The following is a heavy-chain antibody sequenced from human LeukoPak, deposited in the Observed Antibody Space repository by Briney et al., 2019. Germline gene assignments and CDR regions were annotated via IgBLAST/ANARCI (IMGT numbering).Heavy chain of an antibody. CDR3: AVVVAATPQYYYYYMDV. J-gene: IGHJ6*03. V-gene: IGHV4-31*03. D-gene: IGHD2-15*01. CDR1: GDSISSGGYY. CDR2: IYYSGGT. Sequence: SETLSLTCTVSGDSISSGGYYWSWIRQHPGKGLEWIGYIYYSGGTYYNPSLKSRVTISVDTSKNQFSLKLSSVTAADTAVYYCAVVVAATPQYYYYYMDVWGKGTTVTVSS.